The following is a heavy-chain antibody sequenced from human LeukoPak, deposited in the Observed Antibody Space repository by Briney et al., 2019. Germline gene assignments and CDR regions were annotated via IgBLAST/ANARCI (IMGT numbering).Heavy chain of an antibody. CDR1: GGSISSTGYY. V-gene: IGHV4-61*10. CDR3: ARDGSGYCSGGSCKLFDY. CDR2: INHSGST. D-gene: IGHD2-15*01. J-gene: IGHJ4*02. Sequence: PSETLSLTCTVSGGSISSTGYYWPWIRQPAGKGLEWIGEINHSGSTNYNPSLKSRVTISVDTSKNQFSLKLSSVTAADTAVYYCARDGSGYCSGGSCKLFDYWGQGTLVTVSS.